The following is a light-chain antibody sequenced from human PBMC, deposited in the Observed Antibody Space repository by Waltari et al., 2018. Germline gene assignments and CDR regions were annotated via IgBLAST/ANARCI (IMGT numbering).Light chain of an antibody. CDR3: QQSYSAPPWT. CDR2: AAS. CDR1: QSISTF. V-gene: IGKV1-39*01. J-gene: IGKJ1*01. Sequence: DVQMTQSPSPLSASVADRVTITCRASQSISTFLNWYQQKPGRAPKVLIYAASRLLSGVPSRFSGSGSGTDFTLTISSLQPEDFATYYCQQSYSAPPWTFGQGTKVEIK.